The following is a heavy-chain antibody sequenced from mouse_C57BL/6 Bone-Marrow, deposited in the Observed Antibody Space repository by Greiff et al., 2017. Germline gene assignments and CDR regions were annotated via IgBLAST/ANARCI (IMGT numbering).Heavy chain of an antibody. CDR2: ISSGGSYT. CDR1: GFTFSSYG. J-gene: IGHJ2*01. Sequence: EVQRVESGGDLVKPGGSLKLSCAASGFTFSSYGMSWVRQTPDKRLEWVATISSGGSYTYYPDSVKGRFTISRDNAKNTLYLQMSGLKSEDTAMYYCARRPYFDYWGQGTTLTVSS. V-gene: IGHV5-6*01. CDR3: ARRPYFDY.